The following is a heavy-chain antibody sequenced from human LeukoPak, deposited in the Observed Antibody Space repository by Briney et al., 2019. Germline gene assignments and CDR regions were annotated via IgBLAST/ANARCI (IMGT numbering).Heavy chain of an antibody. CDR2: IIPILGIA. CDR3: ARERSIFGQSPSYNWFAL. J-gene: IGHJ5*02. CDR1: GGTFSSYT. V-gene: IGHV1-69*04. Sequence: ASVKVSCKASGGTFSSYTISWVRQAPGEGLEWMGRIIPILGIANYAQKFQGRVTITADKSTSKAYMELSSLRSEATAVYYCARERSIFGQSPSYNWFALWGQGTLVTVSS. D-gene: IGHD3-3*01.